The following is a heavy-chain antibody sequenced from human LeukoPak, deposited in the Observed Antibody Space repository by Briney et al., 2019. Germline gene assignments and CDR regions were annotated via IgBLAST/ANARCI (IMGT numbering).Heavy chain of an antibody. Sequence: GGSLRLSCAASGFTFANYAMSWVRQAPGKGLEWVSAIIGSGGSTYHADSVKGRFTISRDNSKNTLYLQMNSLRAEDTAVYYCAKPRILYYCSSTSCHEGGFDCWGQGTLVTVSS. J-gene: IGHJ4*02. D-gene: IGHD2-2*01. CDR2: IIGSGGST. V-gene: IGHV3-23*01. CDR3: AKPRILYYCSSTSCHEGGFDC. CDR1: GFTFANYA.